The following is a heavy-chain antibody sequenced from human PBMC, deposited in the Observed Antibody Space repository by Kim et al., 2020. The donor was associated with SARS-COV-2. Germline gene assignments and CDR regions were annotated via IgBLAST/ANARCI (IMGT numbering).Heavy chain of an antibody. V-gene: IGHV4-34*01. Sequence: SETLSLTCAVYGGSFSDYFWSWIRQPPGKGLEWIGEINHSGGTNYNPSLKSRVTISVDTSKNQFSLKLNSVTAADTAVYYCARVLPQKVTITTYNWFDPWGQGTLVTVSS. D-gene: IGHD4-17*01. CDR3: ARVLPQKVTITTYNWFDP. J-gene: IGHJ5*02. CDR2: INHSGGT. CDR1: GGSFSDYF.